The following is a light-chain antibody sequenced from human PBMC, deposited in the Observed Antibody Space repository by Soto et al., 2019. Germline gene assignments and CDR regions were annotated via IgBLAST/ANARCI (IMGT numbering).Light chain of an antibody. CDR3: RQHNSYPRT. J-gene: IGKJ1*01. V-gene: IGKV1-17*03. CDR1: QGISNY. Sequence: DIQMTQSPSAMSASVGDRVTITCRASQGISNYLAWFQQKPGKVPKRLSYAASRLQSGVPSRFSGSGSGTEFTLTISSLQPEEFATDDGRQHNSYPRTFGQGTKVEIK. CDR2: AAS.